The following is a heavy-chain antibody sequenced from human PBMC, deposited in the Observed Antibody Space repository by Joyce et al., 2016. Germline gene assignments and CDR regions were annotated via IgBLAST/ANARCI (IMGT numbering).Heavy chain of an antibody. D-gene: IGHD2-15*01. CDR2: FYSSGHP. CDR1: GGAVSNDSYY. CDR3: ARDTSWWGGLDP. Sequence: QLRLQESGPRLVKPSETLSPDCHVSGGAVSNDSYYWTWLRQTPGKGLEWIGYFYSSGHPNYSPSLKSRLTISADTSKNQCSLKLASVTAADTGIYYCARDTSWWGGLDPWGQGTLVTVSS. J-gene: IGHJ5*02. V-gene: IGHV4-61*01.